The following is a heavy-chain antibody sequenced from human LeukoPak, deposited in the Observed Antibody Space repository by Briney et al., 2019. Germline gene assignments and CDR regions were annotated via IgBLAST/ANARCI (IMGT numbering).Heavy chain of an antibody. CDR2: ISSSSYI. D-gene: IGHD2-15*01. Sequence: GGSLRLSCAASGFTFSSYSMNWVRQAPGKGLEWVSSISSSSYIYYADSVKGRFTISRDNAKNSLYLQMNSLRAEDTAVYYCARDDCSGGSCYSGAFDYWGQGTLVTVSS. J-gene: IGHJ4*02. V-gene: IGHV3-21*01. CDR1: GFTFSSYS. CDR3: ARDDCSGGSCYSGAFDY.